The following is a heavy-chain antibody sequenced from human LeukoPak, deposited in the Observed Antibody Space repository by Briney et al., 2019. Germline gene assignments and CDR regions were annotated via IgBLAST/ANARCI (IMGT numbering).Heavy chain of an antibody. V-gene: IGHV5-51*01. CDR2: IYPGDSDT. J-gene: IGHJ3*02. D-gene: IGHD3-22*01. CDR3: ARQTYDSSGDDAFDI. CDR1: GYSFTSYW. Sequence: GESLKISRKGSGYSFTSYWIGWVRQMPGKGLEWMGIIYPGDSDTRYSPSFQGQVTISADKSISTAYLQWSSLKASDTAMYYCARQTYDSSGDDAFDIWGQGTMVTVSS.